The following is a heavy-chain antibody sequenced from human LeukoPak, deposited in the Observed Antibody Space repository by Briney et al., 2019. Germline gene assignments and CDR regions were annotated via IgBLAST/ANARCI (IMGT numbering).Heavy chain of an antibody. J-gene: IGHJ4*02. CDR3: ARGRTVTTPFDY. CDR2: IIPIFGTA. V-gene: IGHV1-69*05. CDR1: GGTFSSYA. Sequence: SVKVSCKASGGTFSSYAISWGRQAPGQGLEWMGGIIPIFGTANYAHKFQGRVTITTDESTSTAYMELSSLRSEDTAVYYCARGRTVTTPFDYWGQGTLVTVSS. D-gene: IGHD4-17*01.